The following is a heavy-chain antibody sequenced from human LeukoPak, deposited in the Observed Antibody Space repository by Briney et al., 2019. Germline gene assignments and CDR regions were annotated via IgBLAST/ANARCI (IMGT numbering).Heavy chain of an antibody. D-gene: IGHD3-3*01. CDR1: GFTFSSYG. CDR3: ARGHYDFWSGYPTYYYYYGMDV. V-gene: IGHV3-33*01. CDR2: IWYDGSNK. Sequence: GGSLRLSCAASGFTFSSYGMHWVRQAPGKGLEWVAVIWYDGSNKYYADSVKGRFTISRDNSKNTLYLQMNSLRAEDTAVYYCARGHYDFWSGYPTYYYYYGMDVWGQGTTVTVSS. J-gene: IGHJ6*02.